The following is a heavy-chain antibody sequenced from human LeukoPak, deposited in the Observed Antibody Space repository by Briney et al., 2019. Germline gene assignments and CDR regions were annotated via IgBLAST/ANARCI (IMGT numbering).Heavy chain of an antibody. J-gene: IGHJ3*02. CDR3: ATALILGYCSSTSCKEVADAFDI. D-gene: IGHD2-2*01. V-gene: IGHV1-69*06. CDR1: GGTFSSYA. CDR2: IIPIFGTA. Sequence: SVKVSCKASGGTFSSYAISWVRQAPGQGLEWMGGIIPIFGTANYAQKFQGRVTITADKSTSTAYMELSSLRSEDTAVYCCATALILGYCSSTSCKEVADAFDIWGQGTMVTVSS.